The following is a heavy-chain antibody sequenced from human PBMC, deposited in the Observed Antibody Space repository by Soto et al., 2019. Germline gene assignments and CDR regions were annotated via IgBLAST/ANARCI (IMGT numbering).Heavy chain of an antibody. CDR2: ISAYNGNT. D-gene: IGHD2-8*01. CDR3: ARQAYGNWFDP. V-gene: IGHV1-18*01. Sequence: SVKVSFKASCYTFTSYGISWVRQAPGQGLEWMGWISAYNGNTNYAQKLQGRVTMTTDTSTSTAYMELRSLRSDDTAVYYCARQAYGNWFDPWGQGTMVTVSS. J-gene: IGHJ5*02. CDR1: CYTFTSYG.